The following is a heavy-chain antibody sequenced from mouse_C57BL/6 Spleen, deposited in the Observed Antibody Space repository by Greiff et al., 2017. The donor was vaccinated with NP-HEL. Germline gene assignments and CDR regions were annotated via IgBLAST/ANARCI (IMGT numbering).Heavy chain of an antibody. CDR1: GYTFTSYG. CDR3: ARLITTVVAEDWYFDV. D-gene: IGHD1-1*01. CDR2: IYPRSGNT. V-gene: IGHV1-81*01. Sequence: VQLQQSGAELARPGASVKLSCKASGYTFTSYGISWVKQRTGQGLEWIGEIYPRSGNTYYNEKFKGKATLTADKSSSTAYMELRSLTSEDSAVYFCARLITTVVAEDWYFDVWGTGTTVTVSS. J-gene: IGHJ1*03.